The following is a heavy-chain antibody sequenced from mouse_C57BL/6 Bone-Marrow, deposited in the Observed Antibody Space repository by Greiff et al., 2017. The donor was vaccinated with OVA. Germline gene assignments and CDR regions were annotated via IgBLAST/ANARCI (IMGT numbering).Heavy chain of an antibody. J-gene: IGHJ4*01. CDR3: ARHLYDYGFYAMDY. CDR2: ISNLAYSI. Sequence: EVMLVESGGGLVQPGGSLKLSCAASGFTFSDYGMAWVRQAPRKGPEWVAFISNLAYSIYYADTVTGRFTISRENAKNTLYLEMSSLRSEDTAMYYCARHLYDYGFYAMDYGGQGTSVTVSS. D-gene: IGHD2-4*01. V-gene: IGHV5-15*01. CDR1: GFTFSDYG.